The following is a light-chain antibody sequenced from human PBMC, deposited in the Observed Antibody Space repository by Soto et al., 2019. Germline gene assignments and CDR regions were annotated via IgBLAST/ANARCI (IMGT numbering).Light chain of an antibody. J-gene: IGKJ1*01. CDR3: QQYNSYART. CDR2: DAS. V-gene: IGKV1-5*01. Sequence: DIQMTQSPSTLSASVGDRVTITCRASQSISSWLAWYQQKPGKAPKLLIYDASSLESGVPSRFSGRGSETEFALTISSLQPDDFATYYCQQYNSYARTCGEGTKVEIK. CDR1: QSISSW.